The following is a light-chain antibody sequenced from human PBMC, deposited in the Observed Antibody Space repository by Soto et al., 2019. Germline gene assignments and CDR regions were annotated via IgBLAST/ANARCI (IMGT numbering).Light chain of an antibody. CDR1: QGIRSW. CDR2: SAS. V-gene: IGKV1D-12*01. CDR3: QQSDTFPAP. J-gene: IGKJ4*01. Sequence: DIQMTQSPSSVSASVGDRVTITCRASQGIRSWLAWYQQKPGKAPKLLISSASTLHSGVPSRFSGSGSVTDFTLPISVLQPEDLEPCYCQQSDTFPAPFGGGTRVEFK.